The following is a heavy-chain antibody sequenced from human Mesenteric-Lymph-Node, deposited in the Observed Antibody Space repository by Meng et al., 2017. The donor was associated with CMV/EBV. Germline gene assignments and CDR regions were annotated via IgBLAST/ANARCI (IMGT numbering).Heavy chain of an antibody. D-gene: IGHD1-14*01. CDR3: AKSPRERTYYYYYGMDV. V-gene: IGHV3-74*01. CDR1: GFTFSNAW. CDR2: INSDGSST. Sequence: GGSLRLSCAASGFTFSNAWMSWVRQAPGKGLEWVSRINSDGSSTSYADSVKGRFTISRDNAKNTLYLQMNSLRAEDTAVYYCAKSPRERTYYYYYGMDVWGQGTTVTVSS. J-gene: IGHJ6*02.